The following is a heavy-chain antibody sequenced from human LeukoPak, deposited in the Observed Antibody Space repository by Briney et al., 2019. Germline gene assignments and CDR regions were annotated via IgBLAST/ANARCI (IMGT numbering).Heavy chain of an antibody. CDR2: IRYDGSNK. V-gene: IGHV3-30*02. D-gene: IGHD6-25*01. J-gene: IGHJ4*02. Sequence: PGGSLGLFCGASGFTFRIYGMHWVPRAPAKGLEWVAFIRYDGSNKYYADSVKGRFTISRDNSKNTLYLQMNSLRAEDTAVYYCAKEAAIILWGQGTLVTVSS. CDR1: GFTFRIYG. CDR3: AKEAAIIL.